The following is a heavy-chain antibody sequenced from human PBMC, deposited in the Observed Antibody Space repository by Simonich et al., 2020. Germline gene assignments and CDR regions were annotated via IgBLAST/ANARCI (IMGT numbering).Heavy chain of an antibody. D-gene: IGHD1-1*01. CDR3: ARHLQLGPFDY. CDR2: INTSGRT. CDR1: GGSFSGYY. V-gene: IGHV4-34*01. Sequence: QVQLQQWGAGLLKPSETLSLTCAVYGGSFSGYYWSWIRQPPGKGLEWIGEINTSGRTNYNPSLKSRVTISVDTSKNQFSLKLSSVTAADTAVYYCARHLQLGPFDYWGQGTLVTVSS. J-gene: IGHJ4*02.